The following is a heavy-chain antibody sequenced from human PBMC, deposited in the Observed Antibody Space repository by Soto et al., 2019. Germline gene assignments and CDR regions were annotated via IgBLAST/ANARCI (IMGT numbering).Heavy chain of an antibody. CDR3: VQTGGYSSGPPTFDY. CDR1: GYSFTSYW. CDR2: IYPGDSDT. D-gene: IGHD6-19*01. Sequence: GESLKISCKGSGYSFTSYWIGWVRQMPGKGLEWMGIIYPGDSDTRYSPSFQGQVTISADKSISTAYLQWSSLKASDTAMYYCVQTGGYSSGPPTFDYWGQGTLVTVSS. V-gene: IGHV5-51*01. J-gene: IGHJ4*02.